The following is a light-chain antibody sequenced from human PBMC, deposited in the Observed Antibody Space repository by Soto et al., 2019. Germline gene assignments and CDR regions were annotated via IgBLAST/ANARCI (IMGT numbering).Light chain of an antibody. CDR3: QHYNTYPWT. V-gene: IGKV1-5*03. Sequence: DIQMTQSPSTLSASVGDRVTITCRASQSISSWLAWYQQKPGRAPKLLIYKASSLESGVPSSFSGRGSGTEVTLTISSLQPDDFATYYCQHYNTYPWTFGQGTKVEI. CDR2: KAS. J-gene: IGKJ1*01. CDR1: QSISSW.